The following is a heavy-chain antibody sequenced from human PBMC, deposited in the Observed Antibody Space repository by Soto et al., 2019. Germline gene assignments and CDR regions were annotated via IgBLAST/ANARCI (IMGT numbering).Heavy chain of an antibody. CDR2: ISGSGGST. J-gene: IGHJ5*02. D-gene: IGHD2-15*01. CDR1: GFTFSGYA. CDR3: ANVEAVCRCGSCYRTWFGP. V-gene: IGHV3-23*01. Sequence: GGSLRLSCAASGFTFSGYAMSWVRQAPGKGLEWVSAISGSGGSTYYADSVKGRFTISRDNSKNTLYLQMNSLRAEDTAVYYCANVEAVCRCGSCYRTWFGPRVQAILVTGSS.